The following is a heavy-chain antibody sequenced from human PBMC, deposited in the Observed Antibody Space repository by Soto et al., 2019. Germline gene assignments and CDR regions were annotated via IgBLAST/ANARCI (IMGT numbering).Heavy chain of an antibody. V-gene: IGHV3-64D*06. CDR3: VKVDWYSVDC. D-gene: IGHD2-21*02. CDR2: IGAKGDAT. CDR1: GFTFQNYV. J-gene: IGHJ4*02. Sequence: GSLSLSCSASGFTFQNYVIHWVRQAPGKGPEYVSAIGAKGDATYADSVKGRFSISRDNSKNSLFLQMTNVTFEDTATYFCVKVDWYSVDCWGQGALVTVSS.